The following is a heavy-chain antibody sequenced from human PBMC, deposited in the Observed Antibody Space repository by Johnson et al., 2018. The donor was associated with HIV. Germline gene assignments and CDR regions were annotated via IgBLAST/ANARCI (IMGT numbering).Heavy chain of an antibody. J-gene: IGHJ3*02. CDR2: ISYDGSNK. V-gene: IGHV3-30-3*01. D-gene: IGHD3-22*01. CDR3: ATYYDNSGYTLWGNAFDI. CDR1: GFTFSSYA. Sequence: QVQLVESEGGVVQPGRSLRLSCAASGFTFSSYAMHWVRQAPGKGLEWVAVISYDGSNKYYADSVKGRFTISRDNSKNTLYLQMNSLRAEDTAVYYCATYYDNSGYTLWGNAFDIWGQGTMVTVSS.